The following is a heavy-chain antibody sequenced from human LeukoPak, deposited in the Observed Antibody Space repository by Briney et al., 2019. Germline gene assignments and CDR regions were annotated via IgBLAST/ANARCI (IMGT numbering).Heavy chain of an antibody. CDR3: AKDLVRITFGGVIVRNY. CDR1: GFTFSSYG. V-gene: IGHV3-23*01. J-gene: IGHJ4*02. D-gene: IGHD3-16*02. Sequence: GALRLSCAASGFTFSSYGMSWVRQAPGKGLEWVSAISGSGGSTYYADSVKGRFTISRDNSKNTLYLQMNSLRAEDTAVYYCAKDLVRITFGGVIVRNYWGQGTLVTVSS. CDR2: ISGSGGST.